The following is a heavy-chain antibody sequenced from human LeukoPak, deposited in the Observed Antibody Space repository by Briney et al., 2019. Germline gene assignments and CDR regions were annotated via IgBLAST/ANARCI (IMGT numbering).Heavy chain of an antibody. CDR3: AAGVVINYAFDI. CDR1: GGSISSGGYS. CDR2: IYYSGST. Sequence: PSETLSLTCAVSGGSISSGGYSWRWIRQPPGKGLEWIGYIYYSGSTYYNPSLKSRVTISVDTSKNQFSLKLSSVTAADTAVYYCAAGVVINYAFDIWGQGTMVTVSS. J-gene: IGHJ3*02. D-gene: IGHD3-3*01. V-gene: IGHV4-30-2*05.